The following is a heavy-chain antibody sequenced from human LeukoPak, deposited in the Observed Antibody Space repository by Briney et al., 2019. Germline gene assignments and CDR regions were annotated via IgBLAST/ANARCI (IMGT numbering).Heavy chain of an antibody. D-gene: IGHD6-6*01. CDR3: ARHDPASSSLDY. Sequence: PSETLSLTCTVSGGSISSSSYYWGWIRQPPGKGLEWIGSVYYSGSTFYNPSLKSRVTISVDTSKNPFSLKLSSVTAADTALYYCARHDPASSSLDYWGQGTLVTVSS. V-gene: IGHV4-39*01. J-gene: IGHJ4*02. CDR1: GGSISSSSYY. CDR2: VYYSGST.